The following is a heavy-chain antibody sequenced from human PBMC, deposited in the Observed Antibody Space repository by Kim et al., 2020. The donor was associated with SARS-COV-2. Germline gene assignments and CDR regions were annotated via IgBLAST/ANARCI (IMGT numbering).Heavy chain of an antibody. V-gene: IGHV6-1*01. CDR1: GDSVSSNSAA. D-gene: IGHD6-13*01. J-gene: IGHJ6*03. Sequence: SQTLSLTCAISGDSVSSNSAAWNWIRQSPSRGLEWLGRTYYRSKWYNDYAVSVKSRITINPDTSKNQFSLQLNSVNPEDTAVYYCARAPVSSWTRLYYYYYYMDVWGKGTTVTVSS. CDR3: ARAPVSSWTRLYYYYYYMDV. CDR2: TYYRSKWYN.